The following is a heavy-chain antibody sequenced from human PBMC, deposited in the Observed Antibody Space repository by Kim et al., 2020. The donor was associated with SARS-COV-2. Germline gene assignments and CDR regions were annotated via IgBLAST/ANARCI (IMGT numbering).Heavy chain of an antibody. D-gene: IGHD2-21*02. V-gene: IGHV3-30*04. CDR2: ISYDGSNK. Sequence: GGSLRLSCAASGFTFSSYAMHWVRQAPGKGLEWVAVISYDGSNKYYADSVKGRFTISRDNSKNTLYLQMNSLRAEDTAVYYCARDPRLSVVVTAINWFDPWGQGTLVTVSS. J-gene: IGHJ5*02. CDR1: GFTFSSYA. CDR3: ARDPRLSVVVTAINWFDP.